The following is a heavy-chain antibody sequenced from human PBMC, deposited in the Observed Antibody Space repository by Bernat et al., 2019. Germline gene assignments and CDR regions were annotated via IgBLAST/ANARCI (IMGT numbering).Heavy chain of an antibody. CDR3: ARASMSTREESELGAFDI. V-gene: IGHV3-33*01. CDR1: GFTFSTYG. CDR2: IWYDGSNK. Sequence: QVQLVESGGGVVQPGRSLRLSCAASGFTFSTYGMHWVRQAPGKGLEWVAVIWYDGSNKYYADSIKGRFTISRDNSKKTLYLQMNSLRAEDTAVYYCARASMSTREESELGAFDIWGQGTMVTVSS. D-gene: IGHD3-16*01. J-gene: IGHJ3*02.